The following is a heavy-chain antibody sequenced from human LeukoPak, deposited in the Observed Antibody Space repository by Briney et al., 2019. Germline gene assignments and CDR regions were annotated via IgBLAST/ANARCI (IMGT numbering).Heavy chain of an antibody. CDR2: VYNSGTT. J-gene: IGHJ4*02. CDR1: GVSIDSHY. CDR3: ARDVY. Sequence: KPSETLSLTCTVSGVSIDSHYWSWIRQSPGKGLEWIGCVYNSGTTVYNPSLTGRVTISVDTSKNQYSLNLRSVTAADAAVYYCARDVYWGQGILVTVSS. V-gene: IGHV4-59*11.